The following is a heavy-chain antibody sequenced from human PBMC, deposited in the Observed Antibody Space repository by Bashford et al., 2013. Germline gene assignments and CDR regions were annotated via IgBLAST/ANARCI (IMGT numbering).Heavy chain of an antibody. D-gene: IGHD3-22*01. CDR3: ARTTYYYDSSGYTYWYFDL. V-gene: IGHV2-70*11. Sequence: WIRQPPGKALEWLARIDWDDDKYYSTSLKTRLTISKDTSKNQVVLTMTNMDPVDTATYYCARTTYYYDSSGYTYWYFDLWGRGTLVTVSS. CDR2: IDWDDDK. J-gene: IGHJ2*01.